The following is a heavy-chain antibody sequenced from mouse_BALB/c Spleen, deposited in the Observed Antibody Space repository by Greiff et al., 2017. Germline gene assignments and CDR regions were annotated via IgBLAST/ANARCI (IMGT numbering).Heavy chain of an antibody. CDR1: GFTFSDFY. V-gene: IGHV7-1*02. J-gene: IGHJ4*01. CDR2: SRNKANDYTT. CDR3: ARDAGGNYVDYYAMDY. Sequence: EVKLVESGGGLVQPGGSLRLSCATSGFTFSDFYMEWVRQPQGKRLEWIAASRNKANDYTTEYSASVKGRFIVSRDTSQSILYLQMNALRAEDTAIYYCARDAGGNYVDYYAMDYWGQGTSVTVSS. D-gene: IGHD2-1*01.